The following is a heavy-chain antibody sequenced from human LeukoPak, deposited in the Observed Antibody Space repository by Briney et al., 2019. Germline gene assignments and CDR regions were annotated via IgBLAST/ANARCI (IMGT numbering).Heavy chain of an antibody. CDR3: AKTTTGYSSGRYPAWPIDY. CDR1: GFTFGSYA. J-gene: IGHJ4*02. D-gene: IGHD2-15*01. Sequence: GPLRLSCAASGFTFGSYAMYWVRQAPGKGLEWVSGIFGSGGSAHYADYVKGRFTISRDNSKNTVYLQMDSLRAEDTATYYCAKTTTGYSSGRYPAWPIDYWGQGTLVTVSS. V-gene: IGHV3-23*01. CDR2: IFGSGGSA.